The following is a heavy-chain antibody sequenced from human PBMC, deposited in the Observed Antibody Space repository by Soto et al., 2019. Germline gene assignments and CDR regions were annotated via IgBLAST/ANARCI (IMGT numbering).Heavy chain of an antibody. J-gene: IGHJ4*02. CDR1: GFTFSTFS. Sequence: GGSLRLSCAASGFTFSTFSMNWVRQAPGRGLEWISYISAGGRPISYADSVKGRFTISRDNAKNSLFLEMNNLRVEDTAVYFCASHYDLWTGYLSPVDYWGRGTLVTVSS. D-gene: IGHD3-3*01. CDR2: ISAGGRPI. CDR3: ASHYDLWTGYLSPVDY. V-gene: IGHV3-48*03.